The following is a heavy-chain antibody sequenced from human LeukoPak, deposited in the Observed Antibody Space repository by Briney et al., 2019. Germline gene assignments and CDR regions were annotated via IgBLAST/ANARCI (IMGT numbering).Heavy chain of an antibody. V-gene: IGHV1-2*04. CDR2: INPNSGGT. J-gene: IGHJ3*02. CDR1: GYTFTGYY. D-gene: IGHD6-13*01. Sequence: GASVKVSCKASGYTFTGYYMHWVRQAPGQGLEWMGWINPNSGGTNYAQKFQGWVTMTRDTSISTAYMELSRLRSDDTAVYYCARSASSSWYGPLNAFDIWGQGTMVTVSS. CDR3: ARSASSSWYGPLNAFDI.